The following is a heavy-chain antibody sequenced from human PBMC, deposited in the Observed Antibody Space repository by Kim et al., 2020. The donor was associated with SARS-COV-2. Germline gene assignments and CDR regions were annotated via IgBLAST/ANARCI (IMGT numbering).Heavy chain of an antibody. CDR3: ARGGENCSSTSCYAEDFDY. V-gene: IGHV3-11*06. Sequence: GRFTISRDNAKNSLYLQMNSLRAEDTAVYYCARGGENCSSTSCYAEDFDYWGQGTLVTVSS. J-gene: IGHJ4*02. D-gene: IGHD2-2*01.